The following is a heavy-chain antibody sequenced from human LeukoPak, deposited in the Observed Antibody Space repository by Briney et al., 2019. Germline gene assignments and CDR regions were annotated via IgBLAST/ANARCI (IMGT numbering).Heavy chain of an antibody. CDR1: GFTFSSNA. V-gene: IGHV3-23*01. CDR3: AKPLSGWYSFDY. D-gene: IGHD6-19*01. J-gene: IGHJ4*02. CDR2: ISGSDART. Sequence: GGSLRLSCAASGFTFSSNAMSWVRQAPGKGLEWVSAISGSDARTYYADSVKGRFTISRDNSKNTLYLQMSSLRAEDTAVYYCAKPLSGWYSFDYWGQGTLATVSS.